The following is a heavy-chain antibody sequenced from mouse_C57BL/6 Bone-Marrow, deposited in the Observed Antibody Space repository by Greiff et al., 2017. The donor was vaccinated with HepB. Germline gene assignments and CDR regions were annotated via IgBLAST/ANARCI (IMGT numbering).Heavy chain of an antibody. V-gene: IGHV1-69*01. CDR1: GYTFTSYW. CDR3: ARGGTRYGSCWYFDV. Sequence: QVQLQQPGAELVMPGASVKLSCKASGYTFTSYWMHWVKQRPGQGLEWIGEIDPSDSYTNYNQKFKGKSTLTVDKSSSTAYMQLSSLTSEDSAVYYWARGGTRYGSCWYFDVWGTGTTVTVSS. J-gene: IGHJ1*03. CDR2: IDPSDSYT. D-gene: IGHD1-1*01.